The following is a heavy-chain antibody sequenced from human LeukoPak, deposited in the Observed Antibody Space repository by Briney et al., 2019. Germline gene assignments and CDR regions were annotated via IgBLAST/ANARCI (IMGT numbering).Heavy chain of an antibody. D-gene: IGHD4-11*01. CDR1: VYTFTSYG. V-gene: IGHV1-18*01. J-gene: IGHJ5*02. CDR3: ARETTPRWFDP. Sequence: GASVKVSCTSSVYTFTSYGISWVRQAPGQGLEWMGWISAYNGNTNYAQKLQGRVTMTTDTSTSTAYMELRSLRSDDTAVYYCARETTPRWFDPWGQGTLVTVSS. CDR2: ISAYNGNT.